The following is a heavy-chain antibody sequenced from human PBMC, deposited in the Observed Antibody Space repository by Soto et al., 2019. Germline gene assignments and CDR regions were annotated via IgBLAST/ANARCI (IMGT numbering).Heavy chain of an antibody. V-gene: IGHV4-4*02. CDR1: SGSISSSNW. Sequence: SETLSLTCAVSSGSISSSNWWSWVRQPPGKGLEWIGEIYHSGSTNYNPSLKSRVTISVDKSKNQFSLKLSSVTAADTAVYYCAREVLRYFDWSQGSNWFDPWGQGTLVT. CDR3: AREVLRYFDWSQGSNWFDP. J-gene: IGHJ5*02. CDR2: IYHSGST. D-gene: IGHD3-9*01.